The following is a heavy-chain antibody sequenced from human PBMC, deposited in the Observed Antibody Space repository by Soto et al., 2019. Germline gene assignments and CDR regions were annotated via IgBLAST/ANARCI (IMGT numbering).Heavy chain of an antibody. V-gene: IGHV3-48*01. D-gene: IGHD6-6*01. CDR3: ARDRSSSSSAFDI. Sequence: EVQLVESGGGLVQPGGSLRLSCAASGFTFSSYSMNWVRPAPGKGLEWVSYISSSSSTIYYADSVKGRFTISRDNAKNSLYLQMNSLRAEDTAVYYCARDRSSSSSAFDIWGQGTMVTVSS. CDR1: GFTFSSYS. CDR2: ISSSSSTI. J-gene: IGHJ3*02.